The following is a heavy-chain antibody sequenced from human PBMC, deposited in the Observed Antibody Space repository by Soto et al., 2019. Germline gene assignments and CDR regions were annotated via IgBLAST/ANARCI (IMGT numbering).Heavy chain of an antibody. CDR2: ISYDGSNK. CDR1: GFTFSSYG. D-gene: IGHD5-12*01. J-gene: IGHJ4*02. Sequence: QVQLVESGGGVVQPGRSLRLSCAASGFTFSSYGMHWVRQAPGKGLEWVAVISYDGSNKYYADSVKGRFTISRDNSKNTLYLQMNSLRAEDTAVYYCAKVRDGYNGYYFDYWGQGTLVNVSS. V-gene: IGHV3-30*18. CDR3: AKVRDGYNGYYFDY.